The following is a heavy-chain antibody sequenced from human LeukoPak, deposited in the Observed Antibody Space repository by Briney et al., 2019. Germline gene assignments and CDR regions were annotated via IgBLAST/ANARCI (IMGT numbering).Heavy chain of an antibody. CDR1: GLTFSNYA. CDR3: AKGREAYSGSYTPFGY. D-gene: IGHD1-26*01. J-gene: IGHJ4*02. V-gene: IGHV3-23*01. CDR2: MSGSGDST. Sequence: PGGSLRLSCAASGLTFSNYAMSWVRQAPGKGLEWVSAMSGSGDSTYYADSVKGRFTISRDNSKNTLYLQMNSLRAEDTAIYYCAKGREAYSGSYTPFGYWGPGTLVTVSS.